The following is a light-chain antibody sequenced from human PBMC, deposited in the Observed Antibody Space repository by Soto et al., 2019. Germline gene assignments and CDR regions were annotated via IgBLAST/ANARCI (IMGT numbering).Light chain of an antibody. CDR3: QQYYSAALT. CDR2: WAS. V-gene: IGKV4-1*01. Sequence: DIVMTQSPDSLAVSLGERATINCKPSQSVLYSSNNKNYLAWYQQKPGQTPKLLIYWASSRESGVPDRFSGSGSGTDFTLTISSLQAEDGAVYYCQQYYSAALTFDGGTKVEIK. CDR1: QSVLYSSNNKNY. J-gene: IGKJ4*01.